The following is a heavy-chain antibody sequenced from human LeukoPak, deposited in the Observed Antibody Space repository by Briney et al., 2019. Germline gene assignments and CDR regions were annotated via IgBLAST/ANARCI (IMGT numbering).Heavy chain of an antibody. CDR2: IFYSGSS. Sequence: SETLSLTCTVSGDSLNSYYWSCIRQPPGEGPQWTGYIFYSGSSNYNASLRSRVAISVDTSKNQFCLKLTSVTDADTAVYYCAGRAARFFDYWGQGILVTVSS. CDR1: GDSLNSYY. D-gene: IGHD6-25*01. CDR3: AGRAARFFDY. J-gene: IGHJ4*02. V-gene: IGHV4-59*01.